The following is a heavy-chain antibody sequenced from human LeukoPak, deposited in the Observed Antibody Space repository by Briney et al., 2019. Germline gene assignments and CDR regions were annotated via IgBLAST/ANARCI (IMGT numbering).Heavy chain of an antibody. V-gene: IGHV4-39*01. CDR3: ARGGGLKYNWNYFRGLQLDY. D-gene: IGHD1-7*01. Sequence: SETLSLTCTVSGGSISSSSYYWGWIRQPPGKGLEWIGSIHYSGSTYYNPSLKSRVTISVDTSKNQFSLKLSSVTAADTAVYYCARGGGLKYNWNYFRGLQLDYWGQGTLVTVSS. CDR2: IHYSGST. CDR1: GGSISSSSYY. J-gene: IGHJ4*02.